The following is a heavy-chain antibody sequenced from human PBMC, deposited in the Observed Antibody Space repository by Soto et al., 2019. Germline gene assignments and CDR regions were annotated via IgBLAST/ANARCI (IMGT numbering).Heavy chain of an antibody. CDR3: ASLISSSFPYFDY. Sequence: PSETLSLTCTVSGGSISSGGYYWSWIRQHPGKGLEWIGYIYYSGSTYYNPSLKSRVTISVDTSKNQFSLKLSSVTAADTAVYYCASLISSSFPYFDYWGQGTLVTSPQ. J-gene: IGHJ4*02. CDR2: IYYSGST. D-gene: IGHD6-6*01. CDR1: GGSISSGGYY. V-gene: IGHV4-31*03.